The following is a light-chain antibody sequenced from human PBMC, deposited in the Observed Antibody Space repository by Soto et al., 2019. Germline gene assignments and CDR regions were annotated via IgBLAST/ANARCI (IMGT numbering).Light chain of an antibody. Sequence: DIQMTQSPSSLSASVVDIVTITCRASQGIRNDLGWYQQKPGKAPKRLIYDASILESGVPSRFSGSGSGTDFTLTIRSLQPEDFATYYCQQSYSTPSITFGQGTRREIK. J-gene: IGKJ5*01. CDR2: DAS. V-gene: IGKV1-39*01. CDR3: QQSYSTPSIT. CDR1: QGIRND.